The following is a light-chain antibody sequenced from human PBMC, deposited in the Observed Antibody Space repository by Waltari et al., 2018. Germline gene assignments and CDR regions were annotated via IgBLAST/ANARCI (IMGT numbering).Light chain of an antibody. J-gene: IGKJ2*01. Sequence: DIQMTQSPSSLSASFADRVTITCRASQSISKYLNWFQQRPGKAPKLLIDGNSSLQSEVPSRCSGSGDGTDYTCTIYTLRPEDFATYVCQQSYSPPYTLGQGTRLAIK. V-gene: IGKV1-39*01. CDR1: QSISKY. CDR2: GNS. CDR3: QQSYSPPYT.